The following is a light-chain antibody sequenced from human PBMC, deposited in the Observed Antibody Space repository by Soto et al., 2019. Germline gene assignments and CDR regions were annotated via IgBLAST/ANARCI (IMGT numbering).Light chain of an antibody. CDR2: GAS. J-gene: IGKJ3*01. Sequence: EIVLTQSPGTLSLSPGERATLSCRASQSVSSSYLAWYQQKPGQAPRLLIYGASSSATGIPDRFSGSGSGTDFTLTNSRLEPEDFAVYYCQQYGSSLLFTFGPGTKVDIK. V-gene: IGKV3-20*01. CDR3: QQYGSSLLFT. CDR1: QSVSSSY.